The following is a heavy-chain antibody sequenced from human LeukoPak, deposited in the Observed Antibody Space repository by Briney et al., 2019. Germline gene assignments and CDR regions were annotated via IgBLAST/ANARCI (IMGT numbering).Heavy chain of an antibody. D-gene: IGHD6-13*01. CDR3: ARVAAAAAPINYYYYYYMDV. J-gene: IGHJ6*03. Sequence: GASVKVSCKASGYTFTGYYMHWVRQAPGQGLEWMGWINPNSGGTNYAQKFQGRVTMTRDTSISTAYMELSRLRSDDTAVYYCARVAAAAAPINYYYYYYMDVWGKGTTVTISS. CDR2: INPNSGGT. V-gene: IGHV1-2*02. CDR1: GYTFTGYY.